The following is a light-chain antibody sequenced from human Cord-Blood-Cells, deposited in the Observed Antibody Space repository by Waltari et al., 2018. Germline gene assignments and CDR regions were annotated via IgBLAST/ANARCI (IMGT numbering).Light chain of an antibody. CDR3: AAWDDSLSGPV. J-gene: IGLJ3*02. V-gene: IGLV1-47*01. CDR1: RPHSGRTC. CDR2: RNN. Sequence: SVLPQPPSASRTPGPRVTIPCSAGRPHSGRTCVSCYQQLPGTAPKRLIYRNNQRPSGVPDRFSGSKSGTSASLAISGLRSEDEADYYCAAWDDSLSGPVFGGGTKLTVL.